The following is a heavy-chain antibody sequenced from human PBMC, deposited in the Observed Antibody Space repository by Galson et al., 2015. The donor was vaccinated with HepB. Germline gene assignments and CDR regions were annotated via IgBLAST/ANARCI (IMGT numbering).Heavy chain of an antibody. Sequence: TLSLTCTVSGGSISSGGYYWSWIRQHPGTGLEWIGYIYYSGSTYYNPSLKSRVTISVDTSKNQFSLKLSSVTAADTAVYYCARMLSASFDYWGQGTLVTVSS. D-gene: IGHD3-16*02. V-gene: IGHV4-31*03. J-gene: IGHJ4*02. CDR2: IYYSGST. CDR3: ARMLSASFDY. CDR1: GGSISSGGYY.